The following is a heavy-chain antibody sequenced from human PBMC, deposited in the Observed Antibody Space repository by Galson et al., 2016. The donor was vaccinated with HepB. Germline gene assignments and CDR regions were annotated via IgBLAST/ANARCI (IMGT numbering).Heavy chain of an antibody. J-gene: IGHJ4*02. Sequence: SLRLSCAASGFTFATYWMSWVRQAPGKGLEWIGEIYHSGTTYYNPSLRSRVTISVDGSKNQFSLNLTSVTAADTAMYYCARDREDGRSWWGQGILVTVAS. CDR1: GFTFATYW. CDR3: ARDREDGRSW. V-gene: IGHV4-4*02. CDR2: IYHSGTT. D-gene: IGHD6-13*01.